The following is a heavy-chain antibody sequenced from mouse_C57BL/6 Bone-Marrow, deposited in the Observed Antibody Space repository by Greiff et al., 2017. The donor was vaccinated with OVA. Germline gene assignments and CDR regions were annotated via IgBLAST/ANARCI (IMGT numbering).Heavy chain of an antibody. V-gene: IGHV8-12*01. CDR1: GFSLSTSGMG. D-gene: IGHD2-5*01. Sequence: QVTLKVCGPGILQSSQTLSLTCSFSGFSLSTSGMGVSWIRQPAGKGLEWLAHIYWDDDKRYNPSLKSRHTISKDTSRNQIFLKIPSVDTADTATYYCARGYSNYDLNWYFDVWGTGTTVTVSS. CDR2: IYWDDDK. CDR3: ARGYSNYDLNWYFDV. J-gene: IGHJ1*03.